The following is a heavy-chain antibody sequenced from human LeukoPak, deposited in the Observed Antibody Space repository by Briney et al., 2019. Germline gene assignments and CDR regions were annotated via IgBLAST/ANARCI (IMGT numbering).Heavy chain of an antibody. V-gene: IGHV3-11*03. J-gene: IGHJ4*02. Sequence: GGSLRLSCAASGFLFGDTYMTWVRQAPGRGLEWLSFISGSSGYTGYADSVKGRFTISRDNAKNLLYLEMTGLRAEDTAVYFCATSYGRSGYYFPAAYWGQGALVSVSS. CDR1: GFLFGDTY. CDR3: ATSYGRSGYYFPAAY. CDR2: ISGSSGYT. D-gene: IGHD3-22*01.